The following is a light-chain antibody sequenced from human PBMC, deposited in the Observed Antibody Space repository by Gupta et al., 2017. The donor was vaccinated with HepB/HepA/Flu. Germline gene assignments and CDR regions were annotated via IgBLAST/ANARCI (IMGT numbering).Light chain of an antibody. Sequence: VLTQSPATLSLSPGARATLSCRASRSVSNSLAWYQKKDGQAPRLVIYEASNRATGRAARFSGRGWGTDCTLTIRGLEPEDLAVYYCQQRSIGHSRTFGQGTRVEI. CDR2: EAS. V-gene: IGKV3-11*01. CDR3: QQRSIGHSRT. J-gene: IGKJ5*01. CDR1: RSVSNS.